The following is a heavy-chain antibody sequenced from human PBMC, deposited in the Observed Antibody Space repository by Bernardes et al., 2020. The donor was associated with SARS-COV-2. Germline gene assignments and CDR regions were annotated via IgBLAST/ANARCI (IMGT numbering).Heavy chain of an antibody. D-gene: IGHD2-2*01. J-gene: IGHJ4*02. CDR2: ISGSGGST. Sequence: GGSLRLSCAASGFTFSSYAMSWVRQAPGKGLEWVSAISGSGGSTYYADSVKGRFTISRDNSKNTLYLQMNSLRAEDTAVYYCAKGVERSSTSCYKSDYWGQGTLVTVPS. V-gene: IGHV3-23*01. CDR1: GFTFSSYA. CDR3: AKGVERSSTSCYKSDY.